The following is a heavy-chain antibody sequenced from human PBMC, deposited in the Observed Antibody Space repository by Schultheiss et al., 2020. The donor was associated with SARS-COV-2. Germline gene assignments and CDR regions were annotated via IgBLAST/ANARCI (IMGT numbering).Heavy chain of an antibody. CDR2: IYYSGST. J-gene: IGHJ5*02. CDR1: GGSISSSSYY. CDR3: ARWYCSSTSCYRGGVYNWFDP. Sequence: SETLSLTCTVSGGSISSSSYYWGWIRQPPGKGLEWIGSIYYSGSTYYNPSLKSRVTISVDRSKNQFSLKLSSVTAADTAVYYCARWYCSSTSCYRGGVYNWFDPWGQGTLVTVSS. V-gene: IGHV4-39*07. D-gene: IGHD2-2*01.